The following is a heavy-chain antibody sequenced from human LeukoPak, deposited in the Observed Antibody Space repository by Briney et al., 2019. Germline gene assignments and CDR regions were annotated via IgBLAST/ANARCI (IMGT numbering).Heavy chain of an antibody. Sequence: KPSETLSLTCTVSGGSVINSYWNWIRQPPGKGLEWIGYVHDSGSTMYNPNLKSRLSMSVDTSKNQFSLNLGSVTAADTAIYYCASAVGSKNAFNVWGRGTKVTVSS. D-gene: IGHD1-1*01. CDR1: GGSVINSY. CDR2: VHDSGST. CDR3: ASAVGSKNAFNV. J-gene: IGHJ3*01. V-gene: IGHV4-59*08.